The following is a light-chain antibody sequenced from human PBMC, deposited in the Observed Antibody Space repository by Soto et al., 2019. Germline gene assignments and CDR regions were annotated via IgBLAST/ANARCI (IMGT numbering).Light chain of an antibody. Sequence: EIVMTQSPATLSVSPGERATLSCRASQSVSGNLAWYQQKPDQAPRLLIYGASTRATGIPARFSGSGSGTELTLTISSLQSEDFAVYYCQQYNNWPREFGQGTKVEIK. CDR3: QQYNNWPRE. CDR1: QSVSGN. CDR2: GAS. J-gene: IGKJ1*01. V-gene: IGKV3-15*01.